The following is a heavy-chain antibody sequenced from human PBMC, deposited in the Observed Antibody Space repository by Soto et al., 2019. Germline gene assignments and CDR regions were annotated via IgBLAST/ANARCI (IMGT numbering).Heavy chain of an antibody. D-gene: IGHD3-10*01. J-gene: IGHJ6*02. CDR2: MNPNRGNT. Sequence: GASVKVSCKASGYTFTSYDINWVRQATGQGLEWMGRMNPNRGNTGDAQKFQGRVTLTRNTSISTSYMELSSLRSEDTDVYYCARRFTMVRGVQISAYYCPGMEVWGQGSTVTVSS. CDR3: ARRFTMVRGVQISAYYCPGMEV. V-gene: IGHV1-8*01. CDR1: GYTFTSYD.